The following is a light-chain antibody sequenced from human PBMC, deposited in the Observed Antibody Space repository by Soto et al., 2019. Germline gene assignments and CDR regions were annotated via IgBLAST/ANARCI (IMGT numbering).Light chain of an antibody. Sequence: QSVVTQPPSASQTPGQRVTISCSGSRSNVGRNSVSWYQHVPGTAPKLLIYSHDQRPSGVPDRISASRSGTAASLVISGLRSEDEAFYYCAAGDDSLNSWVFGGGTKLTVL. J-gene: IGLJ3*02. V-gene: IGLV1-44*01. CDR2: SHD. CDR3: AAGDDSLNSWV. CDR1: RSNVGRNS.